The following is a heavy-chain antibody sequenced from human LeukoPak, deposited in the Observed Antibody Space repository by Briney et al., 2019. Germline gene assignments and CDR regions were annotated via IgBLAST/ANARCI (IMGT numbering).Heavy chain of an antibody. V-gene: IGHV3-7*03. D-gene: IGHD2-15*01. CDR3: ARDLGWLLLDY. CDR2: MKGDGSEI. Sequence: GGSLRLSCAASGFIFSNYWMDWVRQVPGKGLEWVANMKGDGSEIYYVDSVKGRFTISRDNAKNSLYLQMNNLRAEDTAIYYCARDLGWLLLDYWGQGTLVTVSS. J-gene: IGHJ4*02. CDR1: GFIFSNYW.